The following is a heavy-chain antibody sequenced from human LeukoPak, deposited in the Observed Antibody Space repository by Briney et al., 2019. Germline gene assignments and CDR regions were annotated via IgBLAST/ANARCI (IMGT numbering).Heavy chain of an antibody. D-gene: IGHD6-19*01. Sequence: GGSLRLSCAASKFTFSGYWMTWVRQAPGKGLEWVANINQDGSEKNYVDSLKGRFTISRDNAKNSVYLRMDSLRAEDTAIYYCTRGRGWCDYWGRGTLVTVSS. CDR1: KFTFSGYW. V-gene: IGHV3-7*03. J-gene: IGHJ4*02. CDR3: TRGRGWCDY. CDR2: INQDGSEK.